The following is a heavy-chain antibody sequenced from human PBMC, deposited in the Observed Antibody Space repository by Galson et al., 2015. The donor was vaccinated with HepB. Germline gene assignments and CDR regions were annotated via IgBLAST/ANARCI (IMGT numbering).Heavy chain of an antibody. CDR2: IKQDGSEK. CDR3: ASNDYTSRYYFDY. V-gene: IGHV3-7*01. D-gene: IGHD4-11*01. CDR1: GFTFSSYW. Sequence: SLRLSCAASGFTFSSYWMSWVRQAPGKGLEWVAKIKQDGSEKYYVDSVRGRFIISRDNAKNSVYLQMNTLRAEDTAVYYCASNDYTSRYYFDYWGQGTLVTVSS. J-gene: IGHJ4*02.